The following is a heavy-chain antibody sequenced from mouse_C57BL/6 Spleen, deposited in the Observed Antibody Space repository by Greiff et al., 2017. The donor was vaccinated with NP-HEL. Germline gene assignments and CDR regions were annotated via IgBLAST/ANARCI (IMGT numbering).Heavy chain of an antibody. J-gene: IGHJ2*01. CDR1: GYTFTDYE. CDR2: IDPETGGT. D-gene: IGHD1-1*01. CDR3: TREDGSLLEVDY. Sequence: VKLMESGAELVRPGASVTLSCTASGYTFTDYEMHWVQQTPVHGLEWIGAIDPETGGTAYNQKFKGKAILTADKSSSTAYMELRSLTSEDSAVYYCTREDGSLLEVDYWGQGTTLTVSS. V-gene: IGHV1-15*01.